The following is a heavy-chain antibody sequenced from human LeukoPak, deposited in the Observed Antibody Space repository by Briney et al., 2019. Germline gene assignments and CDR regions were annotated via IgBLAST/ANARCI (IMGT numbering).Heavy chain of an antibody. D-gene: IGHD3-22*01. V-gene: IGHV1-69*05. J-gene: IGHJ4*02. Sequence: ASVKVSCKASGGTFSSYAISWVRQAPGQGLEWMGGIIPIFGTANYAQKFQGRVTITTDESTSTAYMELSSLRSEDTAVYYCARGSYYYDSSGHRGIDFDYWGQGTLVTVPS. CDR2: IIPIFGTA. CDR1: GGTFSSYA. CDR3: ARGSYYYDSSGHRGIDFDY.